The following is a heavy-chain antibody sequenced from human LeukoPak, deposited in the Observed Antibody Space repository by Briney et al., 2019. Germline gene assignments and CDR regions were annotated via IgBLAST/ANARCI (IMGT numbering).Heavy chain of an antibody. CDR1: GGSISSYY. CDR3: ARDRSYYGSGSWPYGMDV. J-gene: IGHJ6*02. Sequence: SETLSLTCTVSGGSISSYYWSWIRQPPGKGLEWIGYIYYSGSTNYNPSLKSRVTISVDTSKNQFSLKLSSVTAADTAVYYCARDRSYYGSGSWPYGMDVWGQGNPGHRLL. V-gene: IGHV4-59*01. CDR2: IYYSGST. D-gene: IGHD3-10*01.